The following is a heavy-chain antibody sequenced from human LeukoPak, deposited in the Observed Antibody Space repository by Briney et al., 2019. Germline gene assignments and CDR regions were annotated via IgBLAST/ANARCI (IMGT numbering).Heavy chain of an antibody. CDR2: IKQDGSEK. D-gene: IGHD3-10*01. Sequence: SGGSLRLSCAASGFTFSSYCMSWVRQAPRKGLEWVANIKQDGSEKYYVDSVKGRFTISRDNAKKSLYLQMNSLRVEDTAVYYCAREVRGVLGPADYWGQGTLVTVSS. CDR1: GFTFSSYC. CDR3: AREVRGVLGPADY. J-gene: IGHJ4*02. V-gene: IGHV3-7*01.